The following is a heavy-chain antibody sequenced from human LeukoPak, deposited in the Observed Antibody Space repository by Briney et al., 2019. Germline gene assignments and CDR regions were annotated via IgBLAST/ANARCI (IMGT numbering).Heavy chain of an antibody. Sequence: GGSLRLSCAVSGFTFSRYWMTWVRQAPGKGLEWVANIKQDGSEKNYVDSVKGRFTISRDNAKNSLFLQMNSLRAEDTARYYCARGAAHSYGYFSDYWGQGILVAVSS. J-gene: IGHJ4*02. CDR2: IKQDGSEK. CDR1: GFTFSRYW. CDR3: ARGAAHSYGYFSDY. D-gene: IGHD5-18*01. V-gene: IGHV3-7*01.